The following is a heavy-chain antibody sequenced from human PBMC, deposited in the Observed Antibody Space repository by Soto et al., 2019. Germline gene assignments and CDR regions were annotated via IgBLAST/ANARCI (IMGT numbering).Heavy chain of an antibody. CDR3: ARGGIAVLVDVPHWFDP. J-gene: IGHJ5*02. D-gene: IGHD2-15*01. CDR1: GYSISSGYY. Sequence: SETLSLTCAVSGYSISSGYYWGWIRQPPGKGLDWIGSIYHSGSTYYNPSLKSRVTISVDTSKNQFSLKLTSVTAADTAVYYCARGGIAVLVDVPHWFDPWGQGTLVTVSS. CDR2: IYHSGST. V-gene: IGHV4-38-2*01.